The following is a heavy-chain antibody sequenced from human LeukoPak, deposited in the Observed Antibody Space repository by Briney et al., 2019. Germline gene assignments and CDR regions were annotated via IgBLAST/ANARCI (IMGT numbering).Heavy chain of an antibody. D-gene: IGHD6-19*01. CDR1: GGSISSYY. J-gene: IGHJ4*02. CDR2: IYYSGST. V-gene: IGHV4-59*01. CDR3: ARGIAVAMDY. Sequence: NTSETLSLTCTASGGSISSYYWSWIRQPPGKGLEWIAYIYYSGSTNYNPSLKSRVTISVDTSKNEFSLKLGSVTAADTAVYYCARGIAVAMDYWGQGTMVTVSS.